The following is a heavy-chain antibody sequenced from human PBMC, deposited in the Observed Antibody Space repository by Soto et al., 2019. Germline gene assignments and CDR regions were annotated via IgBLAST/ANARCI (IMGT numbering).Heavy chain of an antibody. D-gene: IGHD2-2*02. CDR3: ARPYCSGTSCNSYYYGMDF. CDR1: GGTFSSYA. V-gene: IGHV1-69*01. Sequence: QVQLVQSGAEVKKPGSSVKVSCKASGGTFSSYAISWVRQAPGQGLEWMGGIIPIFGTANYAQKFQGRVTITADESTSTAYRELSSWRSEERAVYYWARPYCSGTSCNSYYYGMDFGAKGPRSPSP. CDR2: IIPIFGTA. J-gene: IGHJ6*02.